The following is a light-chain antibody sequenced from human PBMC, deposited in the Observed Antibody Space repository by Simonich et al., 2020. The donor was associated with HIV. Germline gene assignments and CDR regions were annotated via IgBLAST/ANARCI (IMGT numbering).Light chain of an antibody. Sequence: DIQMTQSPSSLSASVGDKVTITCRASQTISSYLNWYQQKPGKAPKILIYAETSLQRGVPSRFSGSGSGTDFTLTISSLQPEEFATYYCQRSYSIPYIFGQGTKLEIK. CDR1: QTISSY. CDR2: AET. J-gene: IGKJ2*01. V-gene: IGKV1-39*01. CDR3: QRSYSIPYI.